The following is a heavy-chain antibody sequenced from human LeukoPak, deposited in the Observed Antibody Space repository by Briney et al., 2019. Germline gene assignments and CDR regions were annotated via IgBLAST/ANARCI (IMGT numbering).Heavy chain of an antibody. V-gene: IGHV4-31*03. CDR2: IYYSGST. D-gene: IGHD5-18*01. J-gene: IGHJ4*02. CDR1: GGSISSGVYY. Sequence: SETLSLTCTVSGGSISSGVYYWSWIRQHPGKGLEWIGYIYYSGSTYYNPSLKSRVTISVDTSKNQFSLKLSSVTAADTAVYYCARDPVDTAMVPAYYFDYWGQGTLVTVSS. CDR3: ARDPVDTAMVPAYYFDY.